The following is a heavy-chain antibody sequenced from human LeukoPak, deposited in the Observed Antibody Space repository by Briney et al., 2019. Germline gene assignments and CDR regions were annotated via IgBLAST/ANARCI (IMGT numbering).Heavy chain of an antibody. D-gene: IGHD2-2*01. V-gene: IGHV3-7*01. CDR1: GFTFSSYW. J-gene: IGHJ4*02. CDR3: ARSLAPASIVVVPAADIDY. CDR2: IKQEGSEK. Sequence: GGSLRLSCAASGFTFSSYWMSWVRQAPGKGLEWVANIKQEGSEKYHVDSVKGRFTISRDNAKNTLYLQMNSLRAEDTAVYYCARSLAPASIVVVPAADIDYWGQGTLVTVSS.